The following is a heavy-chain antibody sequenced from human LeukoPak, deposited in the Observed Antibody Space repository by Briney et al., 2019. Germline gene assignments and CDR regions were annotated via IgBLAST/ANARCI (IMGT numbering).Heavy chain of an antibody. V-gene: IGHV1-46*01. CDR2: INPSGGST. CDR3: ASKDSSGWYEEA. J-gene: IGHJ5*02. D-gene: IGHD6-19*01. CDR1: GYTFTTYY. Sequence: ASVKVSCKASGYTFTTYYMHWVRQAPGHGLEWMGVINPSGGSTSYAQKFQGRITMTRDTSTSTVYVELSSLRSEDSAVYYCASKDSSGWYEEAWGQGTQVTVSS.